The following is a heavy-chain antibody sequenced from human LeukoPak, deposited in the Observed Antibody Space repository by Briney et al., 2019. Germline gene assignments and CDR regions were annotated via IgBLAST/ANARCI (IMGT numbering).Heavy chain of an antibody. J-gene: IGHJ3*02. Sequence: ASVKVSCKASGYTFTSYGINWVRQAPGQGLEWMGWISTYNGDTNYAQKLQGRVTMTTDTSTSTAYMELRSLRSDDTAVYYCAADDSSSYAFDIWGQGTMVTVSS. CDR1: GYTFTSYG. D-gene: IGHD6-6*01. V-gene: IGHV1-18*01. CDR3: AADDSSSYAFDI. CDR2: ISTYNGDT.